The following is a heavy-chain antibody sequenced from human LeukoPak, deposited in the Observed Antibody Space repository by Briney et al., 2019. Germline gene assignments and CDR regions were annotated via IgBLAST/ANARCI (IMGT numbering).Heavy chain of an antibody. J-gene: IGHJ4*02. CDR2: IYHSGST. Sequence: SETLSLTCTVSGYSISSGYYWGWIRQPPGKGLEWIGSIYHSGSTYYNPSLKSRVTISVDTSKNQFSLKLSSVTAADTAVYYCARDPAAAAESWGQGTLVTVSS. CDR3: ARDPAAAAES. D-gene: IGHD6-13*01. V-gene: IGHV4-38-2*02. CDR1: GYSISSGYY.